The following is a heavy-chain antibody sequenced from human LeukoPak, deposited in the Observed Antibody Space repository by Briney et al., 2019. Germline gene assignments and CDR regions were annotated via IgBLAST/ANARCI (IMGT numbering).Heavy chain of an antibody. J-gene: IGHJ6*03. Sequence: GRSLRLSCAASGFTFSSYGMHWVRQAPGKGLEWVAVISYDGSNKYYADSVKGRFTISRDNSKNTLYLQMNSLRAEDTAVYFCCRDLRTTFSYYYMDAWGKGTTVIVSS. D-gene: IGHD2/OR15-2a*01. CDR3: CRDLRTTFSYYYMDA. CDR1: GFTFSSYG. V-gene: IGHV3-30*03. CDR2: ISYDGSNK.